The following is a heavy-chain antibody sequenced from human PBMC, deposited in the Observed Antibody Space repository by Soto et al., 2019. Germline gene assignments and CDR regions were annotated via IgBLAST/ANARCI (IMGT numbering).Heavy chain of an antibody. V-gene: IGHV4-30-4*08. Sequence: SETLSLTCTVSGGSISSGGYYWSWIRQHPGKGLEWIGYIYYSGSTYYNPSLKSRVTISVDTSKNQFSLKLSSVTAADTAVYYCARGLRFWSGFLFDPWGQGTLVTVSS. D-gene: IGHD3-3*01. J-gene: IGHJ5*02. CDR2: IYYSGST. CDR3: ARGLRFWSGFLFDP. CDR1: GGSISSGGYY.